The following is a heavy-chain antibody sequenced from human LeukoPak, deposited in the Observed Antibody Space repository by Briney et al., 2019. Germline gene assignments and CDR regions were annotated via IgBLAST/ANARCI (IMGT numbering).Heavy chain of an antibody. D-gene: IGHD3-22*01. CDR2: IYTSGST. V-gene: IGHV4-61*02. J-gene: IGHJ5*02. CDR3: ARSPMAYYYDSSGYPAVNWFDP. CDR1: GGSISSGSYY. Sequence: SQTLSLTCTVSGGSISSGSYYWSWIRQPAGKGLEGIGRIYTSGSTNYNPSLKSRVTISVDTSKNQFSLKLSSVTAADTAVYYCARSPMAYYYDSSGYPAVNWFDPWGQGTLVTVSS.